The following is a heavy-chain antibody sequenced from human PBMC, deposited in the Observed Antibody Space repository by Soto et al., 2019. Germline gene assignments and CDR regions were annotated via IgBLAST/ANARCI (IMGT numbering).Heavy chain of an antibody. Sequence: SQTLSLTCAISGDSVSANSAAWNWIRQSPSRDLEWLGRTFYRSKWYNDYAISVKTRITINPDTSKNQFSLQLNSVTPEDTAVYYCARGDCSDGVCYTEEPFDAWGQGTLVTVSS. CDR2: TFYRSKWYN. CDR3: ARGDCSDGVCYTEEPFDA. D-gene: IGHD2-8*01. J-gene: IGHJ5*02. V-gene: IGHV6-1*01. CDR1: GDSVSANSAA.